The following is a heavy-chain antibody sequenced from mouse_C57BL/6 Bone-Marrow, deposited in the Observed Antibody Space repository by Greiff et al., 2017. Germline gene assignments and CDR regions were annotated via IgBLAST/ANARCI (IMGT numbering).Heavy chain of an antibody. D-gene: IGHD2-13*01. CDR3: ALTRVTFDY. CDR1: GYTFTSYW. V-gene: IGHV1-69*01. J-gene: IGHJ2*01. CDR2: IDPSDSYT. Sequence: QVQLQQSGAELVMPGASVKLSCKASGYTFTSYWMHWVKQRPGQGLEWIGEIDPSDSYTNYNQKCKGKSTLTVDKSSSTAYMQLSSLTSDDSAVYYSALTRVTFDYWGQGTTLSVSS.